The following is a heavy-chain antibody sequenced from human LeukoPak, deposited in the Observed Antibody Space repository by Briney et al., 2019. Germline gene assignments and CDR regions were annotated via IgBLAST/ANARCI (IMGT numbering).Heavy chain of an antibody. CDR3: ARRIHYDSSGTGYGFDP. Sequence: SETLSLTCTVSGGSISSSSYYWGWIRQPPGKGLEWIGSIYYSGSTYYNPSLKSRVTISVDTSKNQFSLKLSSVTAADTAVYYCARRIHYDSSGTGYGFDPWGQGTLVTVSS. V-gene: IGHV4-39*07. J-gene: IGHJ5*02. CDR2: IYYSGST. D-gene: IGHD3-22*01. CDR1: GGSISSSSYY.